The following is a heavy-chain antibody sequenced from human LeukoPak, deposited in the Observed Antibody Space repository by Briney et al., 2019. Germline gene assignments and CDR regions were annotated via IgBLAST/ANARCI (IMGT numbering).Heavy chain of an antibody. D-gene: IGHD3-10*01. J-gene: IGHJ4*02. Sequence: ASVKVSCKASGGTFSSYAISWLRQAPGQGLEWMGGIIPIFGTANYAQKFQGRVTITTDESTSTAYMELSSLRSEDTAVYYCAGEAGSGSFVIDYWGQGTLVTVSS. CDR2: IIPIFGTA. V-gene: IGHV1-69*05. CDR1: GGTFSSYA. CDR3: AGEAGSGSFVIDY.